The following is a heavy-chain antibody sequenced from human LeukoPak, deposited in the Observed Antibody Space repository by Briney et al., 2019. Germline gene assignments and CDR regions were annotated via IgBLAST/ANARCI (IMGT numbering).Heavy chain of an antibody. CDR3: ASDEVSGPRIAAAGTRWFDT. J-gene: IGHJ5*02. D-gene: IGHD6-13*01. Sequence: SETLSLTCTVSGGSISSSTYYWGWIRQPPGKGLEWIGSIYYSGSTYYNLSLKSRVTISVDTSKNQFSLKLNSVTAADTAVYYCASDEVSGPRIAAAGTRWFDTWGQGTLVTVSS. CDR2: IYYSGST. V-gene: IGHV4-39*01. CDR1: GGSISSSTYY.